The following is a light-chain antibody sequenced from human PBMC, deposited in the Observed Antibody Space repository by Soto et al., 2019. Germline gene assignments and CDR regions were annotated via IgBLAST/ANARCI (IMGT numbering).Light chain of an antibody. CDR1: QSVSSY. V-gene: IGKV3-15*01. J-gene: IGKJ5*01. CDR2: GAS. CDR3: QQYDNSPIT. Sequence: EIVMTQSPATLSVSPGERATLSCRASQSVSSYLAWYQQKPGQAPRLLIYGASTRATGVPTRSSGSGSETDFTLTISRLEPEDFAVYYCQQYDNSPITFGQGTRLEIK.